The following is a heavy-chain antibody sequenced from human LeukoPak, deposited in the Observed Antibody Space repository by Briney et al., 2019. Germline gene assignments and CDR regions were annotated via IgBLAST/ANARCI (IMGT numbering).Heavy chain of an antibody. J-gene: IGHJ3*02. CDR3: ARDEEMATIGHAFGI. CDR1: GYSISRNYH. Sequence: PSETLSLTCNVSGYSISRNYHWGWIRQPPGKGLEWIGTIYHTGSTYYSPSLKSRVTISIHTSKNQFSLKLSSVTAADTAVYYCARDEEMATIGHAFGIWGHGTLVTVSS. V-gene: IGHV4-38-2*02. CDR2: IYHTGST. D-gene: IGHD5-24*01.